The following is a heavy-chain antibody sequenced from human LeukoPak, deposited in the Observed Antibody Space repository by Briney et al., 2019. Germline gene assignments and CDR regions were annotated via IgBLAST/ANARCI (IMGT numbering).Heavy chain of an antibody. J-gene: IGHJ4*02. CDR2: MIGNGAT. CDR1: GFGFNQHA. D-gene: IGHD3-10*01. Sequence: PGGSLRLSCVGSGFGFNQHAAAWVRQAPGKALEWVAGMIGNGATYLADSVKGRFVISRDNSKNTVYLQMNSLRAEDTALYFCAKDKIVGDGRWDFDYWGQGTLVTVSS. V-gene: IGHV3-23*01. CDR3: AKDKIVGDGRWDFDY.